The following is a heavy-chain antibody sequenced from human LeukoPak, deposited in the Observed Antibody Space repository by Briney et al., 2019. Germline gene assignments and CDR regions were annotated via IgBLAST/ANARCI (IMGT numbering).Heavy chain of an antibody. D-gene: IGHD6-19*01. J-gene: IGHJ3*02. CDR1: GGSISSSSYY. CDR3: ARQDSSGWYHAFDI. CDR2: IYYSGST. V-gene: IGHV4-39*01. Sequence: SETLSLTCTVSGGSISSSSYYWGWIRQPPGKGLEWIGSIYYSGSTYYNPSLKSRVTISVDTSKNQFFLRLSSVTAADTAVYYCARQDSSGWYHAFDIWGQGTMVTVSS.